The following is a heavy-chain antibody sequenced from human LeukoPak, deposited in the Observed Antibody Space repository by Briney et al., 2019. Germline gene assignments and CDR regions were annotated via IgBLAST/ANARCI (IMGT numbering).Heavy chain of an antibody. D-gene: IGHD4-17*01. Sequence: SETLSLTCTVSGGSINSGTYYWSWIRQPAGKGLEWIGRIYTSGSTNYNPSLKSRVTISVDTSKNQFSLKPSSVTAADTAVYYCARDSYTVTTGNWYFDLGGRGTLVTVSS. CDR3: ARDSYTVTTGNWYFDL. V-gene: IGHV4-61*02. CDR2: IYTSGST. J-gene: IGHJ2*01. CDR1: GGSINSGTYY.